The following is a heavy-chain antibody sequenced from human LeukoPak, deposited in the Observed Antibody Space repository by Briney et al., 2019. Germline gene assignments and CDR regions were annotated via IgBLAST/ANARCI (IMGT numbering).Heavy chain of an antibody. J-gene: IGHJ4*02. D-gene: IGHD1-26*01. CDR1: GGTFSSYA. V-gene: IGHV1-69*05. CDR3: ASSAGSYYDYFDY. Sequence: ASVKVSCKASGGTFSSYAISWVRQAPGQGLEWMGGIIPIFGTANYAQKFQGRVTITTDESTSTAYMELSSLRSEDTAVYYCASSAGSYYDYFDYWGQGTLVTVSS. CDR2: IIPIFGTA.